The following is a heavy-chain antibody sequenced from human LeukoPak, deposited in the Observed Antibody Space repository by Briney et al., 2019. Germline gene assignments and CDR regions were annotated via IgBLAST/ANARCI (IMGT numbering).Heavy chain of an antibody. CDR1: GGFITTYY. CDR2: IYYTGTT. Sequence: SETLSLTCTVSGGFITTYYWSWIRQSPGKRLEWMGYIYYTGTTNYNPSLKSRVTISVDTSNNQFTLKVNTVADADTAVYYCARLHYSKDGISRPSMDAWGRGTTVSVSS. CDR3: ARLHYSKDGISRPSMDA. J-gene: IGHJ6*03. D-gene: IGHD4-11*01. V-gene: IGHV4-59*08.